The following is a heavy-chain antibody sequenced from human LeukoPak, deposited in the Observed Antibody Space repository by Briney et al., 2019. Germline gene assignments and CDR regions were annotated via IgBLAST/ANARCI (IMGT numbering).Heavy chain of an antibody. CDR3: ARAVKGSGYDPYYYYMDV. CDR1: GYSFTSYW. D-gene: IGHD5-12*01. V-gene: IGHV5-51*01. Sequence: GESLKISCKGSGYSFTSYWIGWVRQMPGKGLEWMGIIYPGDSDTRYSPSFQGQVTISADKSISTAYLQWSSLKASDTAMYYCARAVKGSGYDPYYYYMDVWGEGTTVTVSS. CDR2: IYPGDSDT. J-gene: IGHJ6*03.